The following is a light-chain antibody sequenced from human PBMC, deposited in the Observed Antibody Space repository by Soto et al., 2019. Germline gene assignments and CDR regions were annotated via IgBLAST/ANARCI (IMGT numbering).Light chain of an antibody. CDR1: QSVLYSSNNKNY. CDR2: WAS. V-gene: IGKV4-1*01. J-gene: IGKJ5*01. CDR3: QQRSNWPPIT. Sequence: DIVITQTPDSLAMSLGERATINCKSSQSVLYSSNNKNYLAWYQQKPRQPPXLLXYWASTRESGVPDRFSGIVSGTDFTLTICGLEPEDFAIYYCQQRSNWPPITFGQGTRLEIK.